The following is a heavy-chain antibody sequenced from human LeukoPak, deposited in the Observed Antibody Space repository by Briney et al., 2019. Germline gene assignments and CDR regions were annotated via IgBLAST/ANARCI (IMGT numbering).Heavy chain of an antibody. CDR1: GXSFADEY. CDR3: ARSRGAGPGAYFDY. Sequence: GGSLRLSCAVSGXSFADEYMSWIRQAPGQGLEWVSYISNTGSYTNYADSVEGRFTISRDNTENSLYLQMNSLRAEDTAVYYCARSRGAGPGAYFDYWGQGTLVTVTS. J-gene: IGHJ4*02. D-gene: IGHD6-19*01. V-gene: IGHV3-11*03. CDR2: ISNTGSYT.